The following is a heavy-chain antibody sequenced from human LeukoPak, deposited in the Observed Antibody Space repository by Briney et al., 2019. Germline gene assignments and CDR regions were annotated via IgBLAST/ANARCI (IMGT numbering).Heavy chain of an antibody. D-gene: IGHD6-13*01. CDR2: INPNSGGT. CDR3: ARALSYSSSWATTPKNWFDP. CDR1: GHTFTGYY. J-gene: IGHJ5*02. Sequence: ASVKVSCKASGHTFTGYYMHWVRQAPGQGLEWMGWINPNSGGTNYAQKFQGRVTMTRDTSISTAYMELSRLRSDDTAVYYCARALSYSSSWATTPKNWFDPWGQGTLVTVSS. V-gene: IGHV1-2*02.